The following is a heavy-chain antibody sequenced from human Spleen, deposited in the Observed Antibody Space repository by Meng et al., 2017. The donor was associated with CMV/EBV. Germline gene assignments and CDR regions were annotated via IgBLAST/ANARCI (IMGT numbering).Heavy chain of an antibody. CDR2: IRYDGSNK. J-gene: IGHJ4*02. V-gene: IGHV3-30*02. D-gene: IGHD3-3*01. CDR3: AKGRDFWSGFDY. CDR1: GFTFSSYG. Sequence: GESLKISCAASGFTFSSYGMHWVRQAPGKGLEWVAFIRYDGSNKYYADSVKGRFTISRDNSKNTLYLQMNSLRAEDTAVYYCAKGRDFWSGFDYWGQGTLVTVSS.